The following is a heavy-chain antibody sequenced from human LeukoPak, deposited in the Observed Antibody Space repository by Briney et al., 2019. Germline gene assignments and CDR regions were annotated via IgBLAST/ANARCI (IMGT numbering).Heavy chain of an antibody. CDR2: INSDGSST. CDR3: AKEGYNMGFDY. V-gene: IGHV3-74*01. Sequence: GGSLRLSCAASGFTFSSYWMHWVRQAPGKGLVWVSRINSDGSSTSYADSVKGRFTISRDNAKNTLYLQMNSLRAEDTAVYYCAKEGYNMGFDYWGQGTLVSVSS. D-gene: IGHD1-14*01. CDR1: GFTFSSYW. J-gene: IGHJ4*02.